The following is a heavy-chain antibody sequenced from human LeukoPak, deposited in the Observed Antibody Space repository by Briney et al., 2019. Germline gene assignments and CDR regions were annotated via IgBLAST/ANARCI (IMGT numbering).Heavy chain of an antibody. Sequence: ASVKVSCKASGYTFTSYDINWVRQATGQGLEWMGWMNPNSGNTGYAQKFQGRVTMTRNTSISTAYMELRSLRSDDTAVYYCARISGYCTNGVCYPPSDPWGQGTLVTVSS. CDR3: ARISGYCTNGVCYPPSDP. CDR1: GYTFTSYD. J-gene: IGHJ5*02. CDR2: MNPNSGNT. V-gene: IGHV1-8*01. D-gene: IGHD2-8*01.